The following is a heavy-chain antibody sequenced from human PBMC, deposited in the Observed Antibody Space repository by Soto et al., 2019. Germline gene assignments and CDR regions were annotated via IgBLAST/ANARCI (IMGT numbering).Heavy chain of an antibody. V-gene: IGHV1-69*13. J-gene: IGHJ6*02. Sequence: ASVKVSCKASGGTFSSYAISWVRQAPGQGLEWMGGIIPIFGTANYAQKFQGRVTITADESTSTAYMELSSLRSEDTAVHYCARGYYDSSGYYKTPVSNYYYYGMDVWGQGTRVTVSS. CDR3: ARGYYDSSGYYKTPVSNYYYYGMDV. D-gene: IGHD3-22*01. CDR2: IIPIFGTA. CDR1: GGTFSSYA.